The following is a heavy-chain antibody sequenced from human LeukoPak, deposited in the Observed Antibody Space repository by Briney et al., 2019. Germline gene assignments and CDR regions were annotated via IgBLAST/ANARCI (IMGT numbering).Heavy chain of an antibody. CDR3: ARRGHGYSYGSKGLWNWFDP. Sequence: SETLSLTCTVSGGSINSSSYYWGWIRQPPGKGLEWIGSIYYSGSTYYNPSLKSRVTISVDTSKNQFSLKLSSVTAADTAVYYCARRGHGYSYGSKGLWNWFDPWGQGTLVTVSS. CDR1: GGSINSSSYY. D-gene: IGHD5-18*01. J-gene: IGHJ5*02. CDR2: IYYSGST. V-gene: IGHV4-39*07.